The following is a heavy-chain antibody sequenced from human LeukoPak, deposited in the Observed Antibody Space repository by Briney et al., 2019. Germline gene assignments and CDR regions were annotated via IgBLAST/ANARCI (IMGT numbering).Heavy chain of an antibody. Sequence: SVKVSCKASGYTFTGYYMHWVRQAPGQGLEWMGWINPNSGGTNYAQKFQGRVTMTRDTSISTAYMELSRLRSDDTAVYYCARGPPRTQHNLRYIIDFDYWGQGTLVTVSS. J-gene: IGHJ4*02. V-gene: IGHV1-2*02. D-gene: IGHD1-14*01. CDR1: GYTFTGYY. CDR2: INPNSGGT. CDR3: ARGPPRTQHNLRYIIDFDY.